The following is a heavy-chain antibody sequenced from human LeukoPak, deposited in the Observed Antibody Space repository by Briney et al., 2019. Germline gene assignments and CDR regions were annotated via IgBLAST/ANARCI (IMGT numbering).Heavy chain of an antibody. CDR3: ARDYEYDSSGYAFDI. V-gene: IGHV4-39*07. CDR1: GGSISSSSYY. CDR2: IHYSGST. D-gene: IGHD3-22*01. J-gene: IGHJ3*02. Sequence: SETLSLTCTVSGGSISSSSYYWGWIRQPPGKGLEWIGSIHYSGSTYYNPSLKSRVTISVDTSKNQFSLKLSSVTAADTAVYYCARDYEYDSSGYAFDIWGQGTMVTVSS.